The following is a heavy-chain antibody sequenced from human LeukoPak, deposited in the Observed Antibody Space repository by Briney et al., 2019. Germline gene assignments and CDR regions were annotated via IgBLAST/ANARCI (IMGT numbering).Heavy chain of an antibody. D-gene: IGHD6-19*01. J-gene: IGHJ6*03. V-gene: IGHV4-30-4*08. CDR1: GGSISSGDYY. CDR2: IYYSGST. Sequence: SETLSLTCTVSGGSISSGDYYWSWIRQPPGKGLEWIGYIYYSGSTYYNPSLKSRVTISVDTSKNQFSLKLSSVTAADTAVYYCAREGSGAGTDYYCYMDVWGKGTTVTVSS. CDR3: AREGSGAGTDYYCYMDV.